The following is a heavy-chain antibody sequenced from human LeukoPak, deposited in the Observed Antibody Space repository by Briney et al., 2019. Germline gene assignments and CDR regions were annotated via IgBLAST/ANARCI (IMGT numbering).Heavy chain of an antibody. Sequence: QTGGSLRLSCAASEFTFSNYWMHWVRQAPGKGLVCVSWITGDGSSTRYADSVKGRFTISRDNAKNTLYLQVNSLRAEDTAVYYCARSNWPYYFDYWGQGALVTVSS. J-gene: IGHJ4*02. CDR2: ITGDGSST. D-gene: IGHD1-1*01. CDR1: EFTFSNYW. CDR3: ARSNWPYYFDY. V-gene: IGHV3-74*01.